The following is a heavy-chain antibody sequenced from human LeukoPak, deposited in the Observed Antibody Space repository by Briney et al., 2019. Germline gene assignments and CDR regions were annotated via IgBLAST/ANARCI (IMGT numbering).Heavy chain of an antibody. V-gene: IGHV1-2*06. CDR1: GYTFTGYY. Sequence: ASVKVSCKASGYTFTGYYMHWVRQAPGQGLEWMGRINPNSGGTNYAQKFQGRVTMTRDTSISTAYMELSRLRSDDTAVYYCVRKGEKYGDYDYWGQGALVTVSS. D-gene: IGHD4-17*01. J-gene: IGHJ4*02. CDR2: INPNSGGT. CDR3: VRKGEKYGDYDY.